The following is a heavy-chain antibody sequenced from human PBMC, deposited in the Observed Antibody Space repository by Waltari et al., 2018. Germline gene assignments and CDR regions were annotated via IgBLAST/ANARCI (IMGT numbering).Heavy chain of an antibody. Sequence: QVQLVQSGAEVKKPGASVKVSCKASGYTFTGYYMHWVRQAPGQGLEWMGRINPNSGGTNYAQKFQGRFTMTRDTSISTAYMELSRLRSDDTAVYYCAREGWELLGATYWYFDLWGRGTLVTVSS. CDR3: AREGWELLGATYWYFDL. V-gene: IGHV1-2*06. J-gene: IGHJ2*01. D-gene: IGHD1-26*01. CDR1: GYTFTGYY. CDR2: INPNSGGT.